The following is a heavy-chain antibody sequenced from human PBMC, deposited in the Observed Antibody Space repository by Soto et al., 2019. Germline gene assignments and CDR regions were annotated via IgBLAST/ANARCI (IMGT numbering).Heavy chain of an antibody. CDR1: GGSVSSGPYS. D-gene: IGHD3-10*01. V-gene: IGHV4-39*01. Sequence: QLQLQESGPGLVKPSETLSLTCTVSGGSVSSGPYSWGWVRQPPGEGLEWIATFHYGENTYFNRSPSSGIPTSVDTSTNQFSLRVTSVTVADTAVYYCARLGGSCPCIPCCGYYAMDVWGQGTTVTVSS. J-gene: IGHJ6*02. CDR3: ARLGGSCPCIPCCGYYAMDV. CDR2: FHYGENT.